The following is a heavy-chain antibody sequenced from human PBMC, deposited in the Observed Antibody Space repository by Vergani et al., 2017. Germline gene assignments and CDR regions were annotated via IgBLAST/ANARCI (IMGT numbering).Heavy chain of an antibody. V-gene: IGHV3-23*04. Sequence: AQLVESGGGVVQPGGSLRLSCAASGFTFSSYSMNWVLQAPGKGLEWVSAISGSGGSTYYADSVKGRFTISRDNSKNTLYLQMSSLRAEDTAVYYCAKSHDYYYGSGTNWGQGTLVTVSS. CDR2: ISGSGGST. D-gene: IGHD3-10*01. J-gene: IGHJ4*02. CDR1: GFTFSSYS. CDR3: AKSHDYYYGSGTN.